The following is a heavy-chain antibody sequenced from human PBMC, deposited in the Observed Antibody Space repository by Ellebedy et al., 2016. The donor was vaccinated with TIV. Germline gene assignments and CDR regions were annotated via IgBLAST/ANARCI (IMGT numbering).Heavy chain of an antibody. D-gene: IGHD3-10*01. CDR2: ITGSGDRT. V-gene: IGHV3-23*01. CDR3: AKDSGKYGWNSEY. Sequence: PGGSLRLSCATYGFTFDNFAMRWFRQAPGKGLEWVSAITGSGDRTFYADSVKGRFTVSRDTSKNTLYLQMNSLRAEDTAIYYCAKDSGKYGWNSEYWGQGTQVTVSS. J-gene: IGHJ4*02. CDR1: GFTFDNFA.